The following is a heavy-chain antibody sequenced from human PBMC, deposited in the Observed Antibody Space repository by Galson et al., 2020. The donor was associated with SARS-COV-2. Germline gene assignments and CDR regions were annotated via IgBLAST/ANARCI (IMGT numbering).Heavy chain of an antibody. CDR1: VFTFRSYA. V-gene: IGHV3-30*04. Sequence: GGSLRPSCTASVFTFRSYAMHWVRQAPAKGLQWVAVITSDGSNTYYSDSVKGRFTIPRDNSKNTLYLQMNSLRAEDTAVYYCARGEEVEVITYYFDCWGQGTLVTVSS. CDR2: ITSDGSNT. J-gene: IGHJ4*02. D-gene: IGHD3-22*01. CDR3: ARGEEVEVITYYFDC.